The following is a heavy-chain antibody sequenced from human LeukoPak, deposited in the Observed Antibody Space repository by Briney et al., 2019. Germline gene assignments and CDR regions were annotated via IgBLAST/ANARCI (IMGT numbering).Heavy chain of an antibody. CDR3: ARDGGWCPDTSCYTYYFDY. V-gene: IGHV3-20*04. CDR2: INWKGGNT. Sequence: RPGGSLRLSCAASGFTFDDYGMTWVRPAPGKGREGVSVINWKGGNTGYADSVKGRFTVSRDSAKNSLYLQMNSLRVEDTALYYCARDGGWCPDTSCYTYYFDYWGQGTLVTVSS. CDR1: GFTFDDYG. J-gene: IGHJ4*02. D-gene: IGHD2-2*02.